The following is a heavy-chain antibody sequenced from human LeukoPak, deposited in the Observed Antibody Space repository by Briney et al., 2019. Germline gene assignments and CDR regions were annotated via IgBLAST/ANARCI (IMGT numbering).Heavy chain of an antibody. V-gene: IGHV3-11*04. CDR1: GFTFSDYY. Sequence: GGSLRLSCAASGFTFSDYYMSWIRQAPGKGLEWVSYISSSGSTIYYADSVKGRFTISRDNAKNSLYLQMNSLRAEDTAVCYCARSSFGEGYCSGGSCHRGYYYYYYYMDVWGKGTTVTVSS. CDR2: ISSSGSTI. J-gene: IGHJ6*03. D-gene: IGHD2-15*01. CDR3: ARSSFGEGYCSGGSCHRGYYYYYYYMDV.